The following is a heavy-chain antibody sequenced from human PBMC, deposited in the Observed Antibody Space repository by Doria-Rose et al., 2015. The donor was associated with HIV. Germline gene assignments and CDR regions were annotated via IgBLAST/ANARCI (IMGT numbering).Heavy chain of an antibody. Sequence: QVTLKESGPVLVKPTETLTLTCTVSGGSLSSPGMGVSWIRQPPGKALEWLANMFSDDERSYTTSLKSRLTISRGTSKSQVVLTMTDMDPVDTATYYCARIKSSRWYHKYYFDFWGQGTLVIVSA. V-gene: IGHV2-26*01. CDR1: GGSLSSPGMG. J-gene: IGHJ4*02. CDR3: ARIKSSRWYHKYYFDF. D-gene: IGHD6-13*01. CDR2: MFSDDER.